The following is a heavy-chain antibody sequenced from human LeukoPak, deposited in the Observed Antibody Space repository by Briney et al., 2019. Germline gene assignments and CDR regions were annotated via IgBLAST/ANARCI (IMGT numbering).Heavy chain of an antibody. D-gene: IGHD6-19*01. J-gene: IGHJ4*02. CDR3: AKMPVSYSSGWSTFDY. CDR1: GFTFSSYA. V-gene: IGHV3-23*01. CDR2: ISDSGGST. Sequence: PGGSLRLSCAASGFTFSSYAMSWVRQTPGKGLEWVSGISDSGGSTYYADSVKGRFTISRDNSKNTLYLQMNSLRAEDTAIYYCAKMPVSYSSGWSTFDYWCQGTLVTVSS.